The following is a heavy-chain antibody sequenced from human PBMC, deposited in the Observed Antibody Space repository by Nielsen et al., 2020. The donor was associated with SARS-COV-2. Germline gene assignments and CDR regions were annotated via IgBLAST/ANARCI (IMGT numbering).Heavy chain of an antibody. CDR3: ARLRYSYGLYYYYYMDV. Sequence: SETLSLTCTVSGGSISSSSYYWGWIRQPPGKGLEWIGSIYYSGSTYYNPSLKSRVTISVDTSKNQFSLKLSSVTAADTAVYYCARLRYSYGLYYYYYMDVWGKGTTVTVSS. CDR1: GGSISSSSYY. CDR2: IYYSGST. J-gene: IGHJ6*03. V-gene: IGHV4-39*07. D-gene: IGHD5-18*01.